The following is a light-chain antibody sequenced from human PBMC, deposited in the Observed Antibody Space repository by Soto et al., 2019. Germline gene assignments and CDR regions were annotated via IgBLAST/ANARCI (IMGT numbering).Light chain of an antibody. Sequence: EIVLTQSPGTLSLSPGERATLSCRASQSVASSYLAWYQQKPGQAPRLVIHGASSRATGIPDRFSGSGSGTDIILNNSRLEPEDFAVYYCQQYGNSHFTFGPGTKVDIK. CDR1: QSVASSY. CDR3: QQYGNSHFT. CDR2: GAS. J-gene: IGKJ3*01. V-gene: IGKV3-20*01.